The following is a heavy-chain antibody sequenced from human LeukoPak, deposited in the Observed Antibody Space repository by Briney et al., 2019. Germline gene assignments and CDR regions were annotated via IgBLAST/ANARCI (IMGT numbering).Heavy chain of an antibody. V-gene: IGHV1-18*01. CDR3: ARTYYYDSSGSHFQH. D-gene: IGHD3-22*01. CDR1: VYTFTIYG. J-gene: IGHJ1*01. Sequence: ASLTVSFTASVYTFTIYGISWVRQAPGQGLEWMGWISAYNGNTNYAQKPQGRVTMTTDTSTSTAYMEVRSLRSDDTAVYYCARTYYYDSSGSHFQHWGQGTLVSVSS. CDR2: ISAYNGNT.